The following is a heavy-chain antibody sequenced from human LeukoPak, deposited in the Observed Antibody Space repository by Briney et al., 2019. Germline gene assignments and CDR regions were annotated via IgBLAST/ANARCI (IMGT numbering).Heavy chain of an antibody. CDR3: ARARSGYVCSSTSCYERWSTNWFDP. D-gene: IGHD2-2*01. Sequence: ASVTVSCKASGYTFTSYAMHWVRQAPGQRLEWMGWINAGNGNTKYSQKFQGRVTITRDTSASTAYMELSSLRSEDTAVYYCARARSGYVCSSTSCYERWSTNWFDPWGQGTLVTVSS. CDR1: GYTFTSYA. J-gene: IGHJ5*02. V-gene: IGHV1-3*01. CDR2: INAGNGNT.